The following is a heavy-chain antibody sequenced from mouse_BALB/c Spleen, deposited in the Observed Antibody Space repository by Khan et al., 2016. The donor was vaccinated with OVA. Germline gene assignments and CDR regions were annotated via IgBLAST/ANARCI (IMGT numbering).Heavy chain of an antibody. CDR3: TRGEGYYGNPYAIDF. J-gene: IGHJ4*01. Sequence: EVKLVESGGGLVKPGGSLKLSCAASGFTFSSYTMSWVRQTPEKRLEWVATISSGGTYTYYVDSVEGRFTLSRDNAKNTLYLEMTRLKSEDTAIYYCTRGEGYYGNPYAIDFWGQGTSVTVAS. CDR2: ISSGGTYT. V-gene: IGHV5-6-4*01. D-gene: IGHD2-1*01. CDR1: GFTFSSYT.